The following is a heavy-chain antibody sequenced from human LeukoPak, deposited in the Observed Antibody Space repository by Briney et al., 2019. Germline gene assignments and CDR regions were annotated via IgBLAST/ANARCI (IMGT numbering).Heavy chain of an antibody. D-gene: IGHD5-24*01. Sequence: ASVKVSCTASGYTFTSYYMHWVRQAPGQGLEWMGIINPSGGSTSYAQKFQGRVTMTRDMSTSTVYMELSSLRSEDTAVYYCARPTMDGYNWGVFDYWGQGTLVTVSS. J-gene: IGHJ4*02. CDR3: ARPTMDGYNWGVFDY. CDR1: GYTFTSYY. CDR2: INPSGGST. V-gene: IGHV1-46*01.